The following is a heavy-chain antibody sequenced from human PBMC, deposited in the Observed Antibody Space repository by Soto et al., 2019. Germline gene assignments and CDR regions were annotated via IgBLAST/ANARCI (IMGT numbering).Heavy chain of an antibody. CDR1: GGSISSSNW. CDR2: IYHSGST. Sequence: LCGGSISSSNWWSWVRQPPGKGLEWIGEIYHSGSTNYNPSLKSRVTISVDKSKNQFSLKLSSVTAADTAVYYCASREREEWEPRDYWGQGTLVTVSS. J-gene: IGHJ4*02. V-gene: IGHV4-4*02. D-gene: IGHD1-26*01. CDR3: ASREREEWEPRDY.